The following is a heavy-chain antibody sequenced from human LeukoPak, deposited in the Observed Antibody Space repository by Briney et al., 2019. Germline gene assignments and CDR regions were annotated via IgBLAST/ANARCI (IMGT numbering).Heavy chain of an antibody. CDR2: IRSKAFRGAT. D-gene: IGHD3-22*01. CDR3: SSVFDTSSYYHPGVDY. CDR1: GFTFGDFA. J-gene: IGHJ4*02. V-gene: IGHV3-49*04. Sequence: GRSLTLSCTGSGFTFGDFAMSWVRQAPGKGLEWVGFIRSKAFRGATQYAASVGGRFTISRDDSKSIAYLQGNSLSTEDTAIYYCSSVFDTSSYYHPGVDYWGQGALVTVSS.